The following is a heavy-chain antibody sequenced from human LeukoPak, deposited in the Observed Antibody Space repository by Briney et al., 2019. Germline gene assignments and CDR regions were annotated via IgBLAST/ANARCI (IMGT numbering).Heavy chain of an antibody. CDR3: ARETARGFDP. J-gene: IGHJ5*02. Sequence: PSETLSLTCTVSGGSISSYYWSWIRQPPGKGLEWIGYIYYGGSTNYNPSLKSRVTISVDTSKNQFSLKLSSVTAADTAVYYCARETARGFDPWGQGTLVTVSS. CDR1: GGSISSYY. CDR2: IYYGGST. D-gene: IGHD1-14*01. V-gene: IGHV4-59*01.